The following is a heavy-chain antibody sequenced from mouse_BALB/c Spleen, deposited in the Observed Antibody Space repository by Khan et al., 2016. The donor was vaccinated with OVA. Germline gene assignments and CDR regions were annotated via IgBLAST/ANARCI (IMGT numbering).Heavy chain of an antibody. J-gene: IGHJ3*01. CDR1: GFTFSDYY. CDR3: VRGYYGDPFAY. D-gene: IGHD2-13*01. V-gene: IGHV5-4*02. Sequence: EVELVESGGGLVKPGGSLKLSCAASGFTFSDYYMYWVRQTPDERLEWVATISDDLNYIYYPDNVKGRFTISRDNAKNNLYLQMSSLKSEDSAMYYWVRGYYGDPFAYWGQGTLVTVSA. CDR2: ISDDLNYI.